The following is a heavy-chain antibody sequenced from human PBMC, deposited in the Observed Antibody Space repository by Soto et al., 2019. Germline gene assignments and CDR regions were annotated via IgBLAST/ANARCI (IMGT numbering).Heavy chain of an antibody. V-gene: IGHV4-31*03. CDR2: LYYTGST. CDR1: GCSISRGGYY. D-gene: IGHD3-10*01. J-gene: IGHJ4*02. Sequence: QVQLQESGPGLVKPSQTLSLTCSVSGCSISRGGYYWSWIRQHPVKGLEWIGYLYYTGSTSYNPSLKSRLTLSVDTSKNPFSLKLSSVTAADTAVYYCASFRGWPTSYFDYWGQGTLVTVSS. CDR3: ASFRGWPTSYFDY.